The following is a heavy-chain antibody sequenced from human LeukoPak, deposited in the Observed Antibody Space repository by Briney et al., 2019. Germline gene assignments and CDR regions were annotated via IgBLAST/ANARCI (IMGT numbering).Heavy chain of an antibody. D-gene: IGHD3-22*01. CDR1: GGPISSSGYY. Sequence: SETLSLTCTVSGGPISSSGYYWGWIRQPPGKGLEWVGSFYYSGSTYYNPSLKSRITISADTSKNQFSLRLSSVTAADTAVYYCARHGRPVVITTPFDYWGQGTLVTVSS. V-gene: IGHV4-39*01. J-gene: IGHJ4*02. CDR3: ARHGRPVVITTPFDY. CDR2: FYYSGST.